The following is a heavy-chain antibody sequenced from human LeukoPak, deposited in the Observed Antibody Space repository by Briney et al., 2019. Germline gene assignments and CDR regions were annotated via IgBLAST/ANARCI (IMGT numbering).Heavy chain of an antibody. CDR3: ARHALKVVTARRQYDY. Sequence: PSETLSLTCTVSGGSISSSSYYWGWIRQPPGKGLEWIGSIYYSGSTYYNPSLKSRVTISVDTSKNQFSLKLSSVTAADTAVYYCARHALKVVTARRQYDYWGQGTLVTVSS. CDR2: IYYSGST. CDR1: GGSISSSSYY. J-gene: IGHJ4*02. V-gene: IGHV4-39*01. D-gene: IGHD2-21*02.